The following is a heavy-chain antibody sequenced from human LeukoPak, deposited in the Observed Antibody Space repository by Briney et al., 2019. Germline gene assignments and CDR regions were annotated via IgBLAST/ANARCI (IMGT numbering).Heavy chain of an antibody. CDR2: TYYRSKWYN. Sequence: SQTLSLTCALSGDSFSSNSAAWDWLRQSPSRGLEWLGRTYYRSKWYNDYAVSVKSLITINPDTSKNQFSLQLNSVTPEDTAVYYCAREVHLNGGDVWGKGTTVTVSS. CDR3: AREVHLNGGDV. J-gene: IGHJ6*04. CDR1: GDSFSSNSAA. V-gene: IGHV6-1*01.